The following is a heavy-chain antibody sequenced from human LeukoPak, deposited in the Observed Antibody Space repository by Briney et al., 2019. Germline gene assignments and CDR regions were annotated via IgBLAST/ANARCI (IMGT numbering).Heavy chain of an antibody. J-gene: IGHJ4*02. V-gene: IGHV4-59*01. CDR2: IYYSGST. Sequence: SETLSLTCTVSGGSISSYYWSWIRQPPGKGLEWIGYIYYSGSTNYNPSLKSRVTISVDTSKNQFSLKLSSVTAADTAVYYCARGRLGYWIFDYWGQGTLVTVSS. CDR1: GGSISSYY. D-gene: IGHD2-8*02. CDR3: ARGRLGYWIFDY.